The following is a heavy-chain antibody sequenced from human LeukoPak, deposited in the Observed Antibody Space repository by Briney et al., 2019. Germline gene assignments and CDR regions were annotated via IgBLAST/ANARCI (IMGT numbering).Heavy chain of an antibody. CDR2: INPNSGGT. J-gene: IGHJ4*02. D-gene: IGHD3-22*01. CDR1: GYTFTGYY. CDR3: ARDETLWYYDSSRYYGY. Sequence: ASVKVSCKASGYTFTGYYMHWVRQAPGQGLEWMGWINPNSGGTNYAQKFQGRVTMTRDTSISTAYMELSRLRSDDTAVYYCARDETLWYYDSSRYYGYWGQGTLVTVSS. V-gene: IGHV1-2*02.